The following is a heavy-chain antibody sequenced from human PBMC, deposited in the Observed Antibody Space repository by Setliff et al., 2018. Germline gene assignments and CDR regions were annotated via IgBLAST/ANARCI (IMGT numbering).Heavy chain of an antibody. V-gene: IGHV3-7*01. D-gene: IGHD3-16*01. CDR3: ARDGGEY. J-gene: IGHJ4*02. CDR1: GFTFSRYW. CDR2: IKQDGSEK. Sequence: PGGSLRLSCAASGFTFSRYWMSWVRQAPGKGLEWVANIKQDGSEKYYVDSVKGRFTISRDNSKNTLYLQMSSLRLEDTAVYYCARDGGEYWGQGTLVTVSS.